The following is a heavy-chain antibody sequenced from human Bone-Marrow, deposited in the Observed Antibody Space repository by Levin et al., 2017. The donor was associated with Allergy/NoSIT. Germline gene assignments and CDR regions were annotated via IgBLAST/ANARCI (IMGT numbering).Heavy chain of an antibody. Sequence: GGSLRLSCTASAFTFRNYYMHWVRQAPGMGLVWVSNILNDGTTNYADSVKGRFTISRDNAKNTLYLQMNSLGEEDTAVYFCARGGCDRTSCLDHWGQGILVTDSS. V-gene: IGHV3-74*01. CDR1: AFTFRNYY. CDR2: ILNDGTT. D-gene: IGHD2-2*01. J-gene: IGHJ4*02. CDR3: ARGGCDRTSCLDH.